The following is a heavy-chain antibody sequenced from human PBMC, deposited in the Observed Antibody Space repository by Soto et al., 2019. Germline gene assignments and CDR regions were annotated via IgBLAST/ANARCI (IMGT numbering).Heavy chain of an antibody. D-gene: IGHD5-12*01. Sequence: QVQLQESGPGLVKPSETLSLTCTVSRGSIGRYYWSWIRQPPGNGLEWIGYIDYSGHTNYNPSLKSRVTLPLDTSKKQFSLRLSSVTAADTAVYYCARAGYSGSYTSDYWGQGTLVTVSS. V-gene: IGHV4-59*01. CDR1: RGSIGRYY. J-gene: IGHJ4*02. CDR3: ARAGYSGSYTSDY. CDR2: IDYSGHT.